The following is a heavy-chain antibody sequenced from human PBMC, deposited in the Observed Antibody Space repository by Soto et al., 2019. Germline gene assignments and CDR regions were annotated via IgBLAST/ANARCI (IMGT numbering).Heavy chain of an antibody. D-gene: IGHD4-17*01. CDR3: ARAVSTKPAPIDY. Sequence: QVQLVQSGAEVKNPGASVKGSCKASGYTFTTYYMHWLRQARGQGLEWMGIITPIDGSTRYDQKFQDRVTMTRDTSTSTVYMELSSLRSEDTAVYYCARAVSTKPAPIDYWGQGTLVTVSS. CDR1: GYTFTTYY. J-gene: IGHJ4*02. CDR2: ITPIDGST. V-gene: IGHV1-46*01.